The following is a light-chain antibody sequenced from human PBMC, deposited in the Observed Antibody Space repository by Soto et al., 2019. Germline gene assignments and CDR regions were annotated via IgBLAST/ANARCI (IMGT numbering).Light chain of an antibody. J-gene: IGKJ1*01. V-gene: IGKV3-15*01. Sequence: EIVMTQSPATLSVSPGERATLSCRASQSVSSNLAWYQQKPGQGPRLLIYGASTRATGIPARFSGSGSGTEFTPPISSLQSEDFSVYYCQQYNNWPPWTFGQGTKVEIK. CDR3: QQYNNWPPWT. CDR2: GAS. CDR1: QSVSSN.